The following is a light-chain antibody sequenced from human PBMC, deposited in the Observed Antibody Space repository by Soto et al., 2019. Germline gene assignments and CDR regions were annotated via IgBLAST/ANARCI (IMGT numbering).Light chain of an antibody. CDR3: GTSDNNLILPYV. J-gene: IGLJ1*01. Sequence: QSVLTQPPSVSAAPGQKVTISCSGSSSNIGNNYVSWYQQLPGTAPKLLIFENNKRPSGIPDRFSASKSGTSATLAITGLQTGDAFDYYCGTSDNNLILPYVFGTGSKVTVL. CDR2: ENN. V-gene: IGLV1-51*02. CDR1: SSNIGNNY.